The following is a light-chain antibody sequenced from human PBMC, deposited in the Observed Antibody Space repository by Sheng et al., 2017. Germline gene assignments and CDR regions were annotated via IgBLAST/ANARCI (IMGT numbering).Light chain of an antibody. J-gene: IGLJ1*01. CDR3: CSYAGFTILYV. Sequence: QSALTQPPSASGSLGQSVIMSCTGTSSDIGGHNYVSWFQQHPGKAPKLIIYEVTKRPSGVSNRFSGSKSDNTASLTISGLQAEDEADYYCCSYAGFTILYVFGTGTKVIVL. CDR2: EVT. CDR1: SSDIGGHNY. V-gene: IGLV2-8*01.